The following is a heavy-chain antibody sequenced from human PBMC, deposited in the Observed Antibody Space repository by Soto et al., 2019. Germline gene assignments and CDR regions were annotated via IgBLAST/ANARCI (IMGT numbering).Heavy chain of an antibody. CDR1: GGSISSYY. CDR3: ARRYGASFDY. CDR2: IYYSGST. J-gene: IGHJ4*02. Sequence: SETLSLTCIVSGGSISSYYWSWIRQPPGKGLEWIGYIYYSGSTNYNPSLKSRVTISVDTSKNQFPLKLSSVTAADTAVYYCARRYGASFDYWGQGTLVTVSS. D-gene: IGHD4-17*01. V-gene: IGHV4-59*01.